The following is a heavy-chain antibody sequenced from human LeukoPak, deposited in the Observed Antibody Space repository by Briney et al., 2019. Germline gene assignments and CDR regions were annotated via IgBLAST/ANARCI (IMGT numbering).Heavy chain of an antibody. J-gene: IGHJ4*02. CDR3: ARGTLSYCSGGSCYSSGAFDY. CDR2: IYYSGST. CDR1: GGSLSSGGYY. D-gene: IGHD2-15*01. Sequence: SQTLSLTCTVSGGSLSSGGYYWSWIRQHPGKGLEWIGYIYYSGSTYYNPSLKSRVTISVDTSKNQFSLKLSSVTAADTAVYYCARGTLSYCSGGSCYSSGAFDYWGQGTLVTVSS. V-gene: IGHV4-31*03.